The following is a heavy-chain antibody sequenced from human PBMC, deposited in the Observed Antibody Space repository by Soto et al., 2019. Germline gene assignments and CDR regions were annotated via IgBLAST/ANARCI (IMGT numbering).Heavy chain of an antibody. CDR1: GGSISSGGYY. V-gene: IGHV4-31*03. D-gene: IGHD6-13*01. J-gene: IGHJ4*02. CDR3: ARDHIAAAGGSFAS. Sequence: TLSLTCTVSGGSISSGGYYWSWIRQHPGKGLEWIGYIYYSGSTYYNPSLKSRVTISVDTSKNQFSLKLSSVTAADTAVYYCARDHIAAAGGSFASWGKGTLVTVRS. CDR2: IYYSGST.